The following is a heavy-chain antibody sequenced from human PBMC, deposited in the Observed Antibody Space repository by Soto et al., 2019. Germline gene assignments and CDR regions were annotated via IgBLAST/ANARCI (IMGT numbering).Heavy chain of an antibody. Sequence: SETLSLTCTVSGGSISSYYWSWIRQPPGKGLEWIGYIYYSGSTNYNPSLKSRVTISVDTSKNQFSLKLSSVTAADTAVYYCAGGSGCDADVCDFWGQATMVTVS. V-gene: IGHV4-59*01. CDR2: IYYSGST. D-gene: IGHD5-12*01. CDR3: AGGSGCDADVCDF. J-gene: IGHJ3*01. CDR1: GGSISSYY.